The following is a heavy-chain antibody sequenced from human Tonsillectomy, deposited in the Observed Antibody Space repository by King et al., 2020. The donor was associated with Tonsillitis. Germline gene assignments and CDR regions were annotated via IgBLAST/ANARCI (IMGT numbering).Heavy chain of an antibody. Sequence: VQLVESGGGVVQPGRSLRLSCAASGFIFNNYGMHWVRQAPGKGLEWVAVISYDGSSKYYTDSVKGRFTISRDSSKNTLSLQMNSLRAEDTAVYYCAKDRDWDYFDYWGQGTLLTVSS. CDR3: AKDRDWDYFDY. CDR1: GFIFNNYG. V-gene: IGHV3-30*18. J-gene: IGHJ4*02. D-gene: IGHD2-21*02. CDR2: ISYDGSSK.